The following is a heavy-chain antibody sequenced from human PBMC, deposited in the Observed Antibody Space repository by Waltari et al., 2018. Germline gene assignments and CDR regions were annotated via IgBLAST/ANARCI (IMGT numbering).Heavy chain of an antibody. CDR1: GGSFSGYY. V-gene: IGHV4-34*01. D-gene: IGHD6-6*01. Sequence: QVQLQQWGAGLLKPSETLSLTCAVHGGSFSGYYWSWIRQPPGKGLEWIGEINHSGSTNYNPSLKSRVTISVDTSKNQFSLKLSSVTAADTAVYYCARDMGAARRTAGMDVWGKGTTVTVSS. CDR2: INHSGST. CDR3: ARDMGAARRTAGMDV. J-gene: IGHJ6*03.